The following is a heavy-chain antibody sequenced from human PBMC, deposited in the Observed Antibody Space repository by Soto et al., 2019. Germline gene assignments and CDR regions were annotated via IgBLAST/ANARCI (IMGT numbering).Heavy chain of an antibody. CDR2: IYPGDSDT. CDR3: ARVRTYYYFDY. V-gene: IGHV5-51*01. D-gene: IGHD2-21*01. CDR1: GYSFTTNW. J-gene: IGHJ4*02. Sequence: GESLKISFKGSGYSFTTNWICWVRQMPVKGLEWIGIIYPGDSDTRYSPSFQGQVIISADKSINTAYLQWGSLKASDTAMYYCARVRTYYYFDYWGQGILVTVSS.